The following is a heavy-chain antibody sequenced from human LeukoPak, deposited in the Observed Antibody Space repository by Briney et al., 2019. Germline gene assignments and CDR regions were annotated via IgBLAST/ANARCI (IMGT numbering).Heavy chain of an antibody. Sequence: ASVTVSFTSSGYTLTSYYMHWVRQAPGQGLEWMGIIYPSGGSTSYAQKFQGRVTMTRDTSTSTDYMELSSLRSEETAVYYCERIGSSTLWFDLWGQGTLVTVSS. V-gene: IGHV1-46*01. D-gene: IGHD2-2*01. J-gene: IGHJ5*02. CDR3: ERIGSSTLWFDL. CDR1: GYTLTSYY. CDR2: IYPSGGST.